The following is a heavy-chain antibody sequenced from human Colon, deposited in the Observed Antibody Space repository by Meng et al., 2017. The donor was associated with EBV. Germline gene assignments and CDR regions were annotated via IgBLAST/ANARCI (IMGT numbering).Heavy chain of an antibody. CDR3: VISSHN. V-gene: IGHV4-39*07. D-gene: IGHD3-3*02. CDR1: GGSLTSTSSY. J-gene: IGHJ4*02. CDR2: IYYRGST. Sequence: QLHLQERVPGRVKPSVTLSLPCLTSGGSLTSTSSYWGWVRQPPGKGLEWIGSIYYRGSTNYNPSLKSRISMSVDMSKNQFSLKVNSVTAADTAIYYCVISSHNWGQGTLVTVSS.